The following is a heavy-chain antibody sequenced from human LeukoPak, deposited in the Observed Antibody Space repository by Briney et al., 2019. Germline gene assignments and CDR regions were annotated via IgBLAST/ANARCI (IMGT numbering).Heavy chain of an antibody. V-gene: IGHV5-51*01. J-gene: IGHJ4*02. CDR2: IYPGDSDT. CDR3: ARGYYDSSAYYSADY. D-gene: IGHD3-22*01. CDR1: GYSFTSYW. Sequence: GESLKISCKGSGYSFTSYWIGWVRQMPGKGLEWMGIIYPGDSDTRYSPSFQGQVTISADKSISTAYMELTRLRSDDTAVYYCARGYYDSSAYYSADYWGQGTLVTVSS.